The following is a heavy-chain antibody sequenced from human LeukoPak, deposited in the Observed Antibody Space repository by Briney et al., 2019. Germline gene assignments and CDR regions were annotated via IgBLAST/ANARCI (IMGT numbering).Heavy chain of an antibody. CDR3: ARGAPAVFGVDNSGLYGMDV. CDR2: INPSGGST. J-gene: IGHJ6*02. Sequence: ASVKVSCKASGYTFTSYYMHWVRQAPGQGLEWMGIINPSGGSTSYAQKFQGRVTMTRDTSTSTVYMELSSLRSEDTAVYYCARGAPAVFGVDNSGLYGMDVWGQGTTVTVSS. D-gene: IGHD3-3*01. CDR1: GYTFTSYY. V-gene: IGHV1-46*01.